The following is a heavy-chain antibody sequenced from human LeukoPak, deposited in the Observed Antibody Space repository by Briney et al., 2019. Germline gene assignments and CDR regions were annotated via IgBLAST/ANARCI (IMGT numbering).Heavy chain of an antibody. Sequence: SETLSLTCSVSGDSIIGYYWGWVRQPPGKGLEWVGNIYYTGNTYYNSSLKSRVTISLDTSKNQFSLKLRYVTAADAAGDYCARVTGFFIKDYFDYWGQGIFVTVPS. D-gene: IGHD3-10*01. CDR2: IYYTGNT. CDR1: GDSIIGYY. J-gene: IGHJ4*01. CDR3: ARVTGFFIKDYFDY. V-gene: IGHV4-39*07.